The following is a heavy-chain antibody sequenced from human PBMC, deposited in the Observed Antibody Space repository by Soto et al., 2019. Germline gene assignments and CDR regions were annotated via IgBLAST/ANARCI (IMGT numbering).Heavy chain of an antibody. CDR1: GDTFNFYS. D-gene: IGHD3-10*01. CDR2: VNPIVSMS. J-gene: IGHJ4*02. CDR3: ASSYGSGYRAFDY. Sequence: QVQLLQSGAEVKRPGSSVKVSCKSSGDTFNFYSINWVRQAPGLGLEWMGRVNPIVSMSNYAQKFQRRVTMTADKSTSTAYMKLSSLRSEDTAIYYCASSYGSGYRAFDYWGQGALVTVSS. V-gene: IGHV1-69*02.